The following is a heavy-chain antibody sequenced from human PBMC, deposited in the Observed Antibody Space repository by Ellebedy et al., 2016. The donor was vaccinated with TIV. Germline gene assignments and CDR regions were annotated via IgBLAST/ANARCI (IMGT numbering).Heavy chain of an antibody. Sequence: GGSLRLSCVASGLTFSSYPMNWVRQAPGKGLEWVSTISGGGDSAYFPDSVKGRFTISRDNSKNTLYLQMNSLRAEDTAVYYCASLSSTSHEYYYYGMDVWGQGTTVTVSS. V-gene: IGHV3-23*01. CDR2: ISGGGDSA. D-gene: IGHD2-2*01. CDR3: ASLSSTSHEYYYYGMDV. J-gene: IGHJ6*02. CDR1: GLTFSSYP.